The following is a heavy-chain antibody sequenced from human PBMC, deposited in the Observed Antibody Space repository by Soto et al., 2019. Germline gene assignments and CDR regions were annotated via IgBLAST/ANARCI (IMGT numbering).Heavy chain of an antibody. V-gene: IGHV4-30-4*01. J-gene: IGHJ1*01. D-gene: IGHD3-10*01. Sequence: QVQLQESGPGLVKPSQTLSLTCTVSGGSISSGDYYWSWIRQPPGKGLEWIGYIYYSGSTYYNPYLKSRVTISVDTSKNQSALKLRSLTAADTAVYYCASGITMVRGLIIQDFQHWGQGTLVTVSS. CDR3: ASGITMVRGLIIQDFQH. CDR2: IYYSGST. CDR1: GGSISSGDYY.